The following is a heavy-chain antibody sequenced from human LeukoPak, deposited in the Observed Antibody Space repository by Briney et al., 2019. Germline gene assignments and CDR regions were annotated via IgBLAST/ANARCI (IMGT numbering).Heavy chain of an antibody. CDR1: GGSFSGYY. J-gene: IGHJ1*01. Sequence: SETLSLTCAVYGGSFSGYYWSWIRQPPGKGLEWIGKINHSGSTNYNPCLKSRVTISVDTSKNQFSLKLSSVTAADTAVYYCARAESSGWRKRWAEYFQHWGQGTLVTVSS. CDR2: INHSGST. D-gene: IGHD6-19*01. V-gene: IGHV4-34*01. CDR3: ARAESSGWRKRWAEYFQH.